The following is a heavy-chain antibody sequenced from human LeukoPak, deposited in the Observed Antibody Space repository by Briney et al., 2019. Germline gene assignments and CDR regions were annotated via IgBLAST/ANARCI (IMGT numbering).Heavy chain of an antibody. CDR3: AREYSSGWTEYFQH. V-gene: IGHV3-7*01. D-gene: IGHD6-19*01. J-gene: IGHJ1*01. CDR2: IKQDGSEK. CDR1: GFTFSSYW. Sequence: GGSLRLSCAASGFTFSSYWMSWVRQAPGKGLEWVANIKQDGSEKYYVDSVKGRFTISRDNSKNTLYLQMNSLRAEDTAVYYCAREYSSGWTEYFQHWGQGTLVTVSS.